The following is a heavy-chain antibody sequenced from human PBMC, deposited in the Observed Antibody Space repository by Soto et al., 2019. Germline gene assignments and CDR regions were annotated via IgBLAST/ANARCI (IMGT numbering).Heavy chain of an antibody. CDR3: ARDLWGYCGTDCYPLDV. CDR1: GGYLIGYD. V-gene: IGHV4-59*01. Sequence: SETMSLTCPVSGGYLIGYDLSWIRQPTGKGLEWIGYMYNTGSTVYNPSFKSRVTISVDTSKSQFSLRLNSVTAADTAVYYCARDLWGYCGTDCYPLDVWGQGTTVTVSS. J-gene: IGHJ6*02. CDR2: MYNTGST. D-gene: IGHD2-21*02.